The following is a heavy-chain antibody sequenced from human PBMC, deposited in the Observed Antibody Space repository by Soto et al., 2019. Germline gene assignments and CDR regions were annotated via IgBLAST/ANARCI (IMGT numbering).Heavy chain of an antibody. CDR3: VLPTEILNFDY. CDR1: GFTFSSYW. Sequence: EVQLVESGGGLVQPGGSLRLSCAASGFTFSSYWMHWVRQAPGKGLVWVSRINSDGSSTSYADSVKGRFTISRDNAKNTLYLQRNSLRAEDTDVYYCVLPTEILNFDYWGQGTLVTVSS. V-gene: IGHV3-74*01. CDR2: INSDGSST. J-gene: IGHJ4*02.